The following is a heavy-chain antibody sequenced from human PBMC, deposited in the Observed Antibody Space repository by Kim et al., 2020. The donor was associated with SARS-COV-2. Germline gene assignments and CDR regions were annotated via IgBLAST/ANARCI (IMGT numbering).Heavy chain of an antibody. CDR3: ARGTYYYDSSGYGPFDY. CDR2: ISSSGSTI. Sequence: GGSLRLSCAASGFTFSSYEMNWVRQAPGKGLEWVSYISSSGSTIYYADSVKGRFTISRDNAKNSLYLQMNSLRAEDTAVYYCARGTYYYDSSGYGPFDYWGQGTLVTVSS. V-gene: IGHV3-48*03. D-gene: IGHD3-22*01. CDR1: GFTFSSYE. J-gene: IGHJ4*02.